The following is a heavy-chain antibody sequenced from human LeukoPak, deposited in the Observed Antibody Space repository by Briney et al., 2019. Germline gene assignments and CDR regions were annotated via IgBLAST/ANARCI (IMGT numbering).Heavy chain of an antibody. CDR2: INPNSGGT. D-gene: IGHD3-3*01. Sequence: ASVKVSCKASGYTFTGYHMHWVRQAPGQGLEWMGWINPNSGGTNYAQKFQGRVTMTRDTSISTAYMELSGLRSDDTAVYYCARDGEDVLRFLEWSGAPYNWFDPWGQGTLVTVSP. V-gene: IGHV1-2*02. CDR1: GYTFTGYH. J-gene: IGHJ5*02. CDR3: ARDGEDVLRFLEWSGAPYNWFDP.